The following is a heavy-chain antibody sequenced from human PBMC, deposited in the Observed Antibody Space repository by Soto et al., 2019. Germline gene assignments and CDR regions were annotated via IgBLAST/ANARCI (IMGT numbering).Heavy chain of an antibody. CDR2: ISGGGGDT. CDR1: GFTFSSYA. D-gene: IGHD5-12*01. J-gene: IGHJ4*02. Sequence: EVQLLESGGGLVQPGGSLRLSCAASGFTFSSYAMGWVRQAPGTGLEWVSAISGGGGDTFYADSVKGRFTISRDNSKNTLYLQMNSLRAEDTAVYYCAKASGYSGGVRDYWGQGTLVTVSS. V-gene: IGHV3-23*01. CDR3: AKASGYSGGVRDY.